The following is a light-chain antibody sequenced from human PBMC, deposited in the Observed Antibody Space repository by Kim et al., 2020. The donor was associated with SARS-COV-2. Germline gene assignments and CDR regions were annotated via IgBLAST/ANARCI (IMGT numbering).Light chain of an antibody. V-gene: IGLV3-1*01. CDR1: KLGDKY. Sequence: SYELTQPPSVSVSPGQTASITCSGDKLGDKYTCWYQQKPGQSPVLVIYQDSKRPSGIPERFSGSNSGNTATLTISGTQAMDEADYYCQAWDSSTPVFFGG. J-gene: IGLJ2*01. CDR3: QAWDSSTPVF. CDR2: QDS.